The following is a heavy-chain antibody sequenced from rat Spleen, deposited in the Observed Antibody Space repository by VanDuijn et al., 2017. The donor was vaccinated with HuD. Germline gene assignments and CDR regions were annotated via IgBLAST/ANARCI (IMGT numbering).Heavy chain of an antibody. D-gene: IGHD1-3*01. J-gene: IGHJ3*01. V-gene: IGHV2-43*01. CDR2: IWTGGST. CDR3: ARHIYGSYVGWFAY. CDR1: GFSLTSYH. Sequence: VQLQESGPGLVQPSQTLSLTCTVSGFSLTSYHVSWVRQIPGKGLEWMGIIWTGGSTAYNSLLKSRLSISRDTSKSQVFLKMNSLQTEDTATYYCARHIYGSYVGWFAYWGQGTLVTVSS.